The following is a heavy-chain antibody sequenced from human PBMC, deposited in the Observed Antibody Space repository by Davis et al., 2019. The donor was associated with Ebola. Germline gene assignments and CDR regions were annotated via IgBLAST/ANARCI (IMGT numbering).Heavy chain of an antibody. CDR3: AGGKDSSGWYGDDAFDF. Sequence: GESLKTPCAVPTFTFSTYSMNWVRQAPGKGLEWVSSITGSGFYMYYADSVKGRFTISRDNAKNSLYLQMNSLRAEDTAVYYCAGGKDSSGWYGDDAFDFWGQGTMVTVSS. V-gene: IGHV3-21*01. D-gene: IGHD6-19*01. J-gene: IGHJ3*01. CDR2: ITGSGFYM. CDR1: TFTFSTYS.